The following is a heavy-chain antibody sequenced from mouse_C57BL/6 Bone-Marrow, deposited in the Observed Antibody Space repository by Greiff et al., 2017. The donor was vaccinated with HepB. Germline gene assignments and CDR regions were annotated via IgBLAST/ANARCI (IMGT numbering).Heavy chain of an antibody. CDR3: AREGIYYGNYGAWFAY. CDR1: GYTFTSYG. Sequence: QVQLKESGAELARPGASVKLSCKASGYTFTSYGISWVKQRTGQGLEWIGEIYPRSGNTYYNEKFKGKATLTADKSSSTAYMALRSLTSEDAAVYFCAREGIYYGNYGAWFAYWGQGTLVTVSA. V-gene: IGHV1-81*01. CDR2: IYPRSGNT. D-gene: IGHD2-1*01. J-gene: IGHJ3*01.